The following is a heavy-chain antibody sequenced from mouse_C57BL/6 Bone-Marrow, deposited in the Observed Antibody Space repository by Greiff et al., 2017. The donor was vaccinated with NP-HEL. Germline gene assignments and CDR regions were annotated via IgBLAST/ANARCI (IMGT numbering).Heavy chain of an antibody. CDR3: TYGNYYDAMDY. V-gene: IGHV1-5*01. Sequence: VQLQQSGTVLARPGASVKMSCKTSGYTFTSYWMHWVKQRPGQGLEWIGAIYPGNSDTSYNQKFKGKAKLTAVTSASTAYMELSSRTNEDSAVYYCTYGNYYDAMDYWGQGTSVTVSS. J-gene: IGHJ4*01. D-gene: IGHD2-1*01. CDR1: GYTFTSYW. CDR2: IYPGNSDT.